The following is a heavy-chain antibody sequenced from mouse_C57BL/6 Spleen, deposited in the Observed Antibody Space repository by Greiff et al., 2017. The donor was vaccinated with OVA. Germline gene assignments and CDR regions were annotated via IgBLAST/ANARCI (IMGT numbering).Heavy chain of an antibody. J-gene: IGHJ2*01. D-gene: IGHD2-1*01. V-gene: IGHV1-15*01. CDR1: GYTFTDYE. Sequence: VQLQQSGAELVRPGASVTLSCKASGYTFTDYEMHWVKQTPVHGLEWIGAIDPETGGTAYNQKFKGKAILTADNSSSTAYMELRSLTSEDSAVYYCTRRGAGYGKGYWGQGTTLTVSS. CDR2: IDPETGGT. CDR3: TRRGAGYGKGY.